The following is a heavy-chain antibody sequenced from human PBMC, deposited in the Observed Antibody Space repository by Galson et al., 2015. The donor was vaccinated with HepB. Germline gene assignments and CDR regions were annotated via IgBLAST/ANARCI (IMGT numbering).Heavy chain of an antibody. CDR2: TYYRSKWYN. V-gene: IGHV6-1*01. CDR1: GDSVSSNSAA. D-gene: IGHD6-19*01. CDR3: ARAPGITVSPNFDY. Sequence: CAISGDSVSSNSAAWNWIRQSPSRGLEWLRRTYYRSKWYNDYAVSVKSRITINPDTSKNQFSLQLNSVTPEDTAVYYCARAPGITVSPNFDYWGQGTLVTVSS. J-gene: IGHJ4*02.